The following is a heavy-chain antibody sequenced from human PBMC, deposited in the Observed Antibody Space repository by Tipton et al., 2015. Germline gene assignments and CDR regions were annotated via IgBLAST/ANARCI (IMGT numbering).Heavy chain of an antibody. V-gene: IGHV4-39*01. D-gene: IGHD3-10*01. CDR2: IYNSGST. CDR3: ARHDYFGSGSYPWFDP. CDR1: GGSISTSLYY. J-gene: IGHJ5*02. Sequence: TLSLTCTVSGGSISTSLYYWGWIRQSPGKGLEWIGSIYNSGSTSYNPSLKRRLTISINTSKNQFSLNLSSVTAADTAAYYCARHDYFGSGSYPWFDPWGQGTLVTVSS.